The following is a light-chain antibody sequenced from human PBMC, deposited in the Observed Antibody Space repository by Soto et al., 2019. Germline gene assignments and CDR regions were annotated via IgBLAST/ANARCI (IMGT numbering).Light chain of an antibody. V-gene: IGLV2-14*03. Sequence: QSALTQPVSVSGSPGQTITISCSGTSSDVGGYNYVSWYQQHPGKAPKLMIFDVSNRPSGVSNRFSGSKSGNTASLTISGLQAEDEADYYCNSYTTGATYVFGDGTKLTVL. CDR3: NSYTTGATYV. CDR2: DVS. CDR1: SSDVGGYNY. J-gene: IGLJ1*01.